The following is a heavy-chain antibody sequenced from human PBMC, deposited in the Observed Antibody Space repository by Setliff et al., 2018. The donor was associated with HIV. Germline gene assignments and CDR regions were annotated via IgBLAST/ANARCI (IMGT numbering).Heavy chain of an antibody. CDR2: IHPNTGST. D-gene: IGHD3-16*01. Sequence: ASVKVSCNTSGYTFTAYCIYWVRQAPGHGLELMGRIHPNTGSTNYLQKFQGRVSITRDTSMSTVYMTLTGLTSDDTAVYYCAKQGYADSLYAFDVWGQGTMVTVSS. CDR3: AKQGYADSLYAFDV. V-gene: IGHV1-2*06. J-gene: IGHJ3*01. CDR1: GYTFTAYC.